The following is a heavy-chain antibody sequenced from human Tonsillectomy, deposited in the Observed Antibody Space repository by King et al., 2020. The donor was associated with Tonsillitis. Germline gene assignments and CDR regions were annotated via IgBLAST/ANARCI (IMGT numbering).Heavy chain of an antibody. CDR1: GGSISSYY. CDR2: IYYIVST. J-gene: IGHJ4*02. Sequence: QLQESGPGLVKPSETLSLTCTVSGGSISSYYWTWIRQPPGKGLEWIGYIYYIVSTNYNPSLKSRVTIPEDTSKNQFSLPLSSVTAADTAVYYCARGVSSWDFDHWGQGTLVTVSS. V-gene: IGHV4-59*01. D-gene: IGHD6-13*01. CDR3: ARGVSSWDFDH.